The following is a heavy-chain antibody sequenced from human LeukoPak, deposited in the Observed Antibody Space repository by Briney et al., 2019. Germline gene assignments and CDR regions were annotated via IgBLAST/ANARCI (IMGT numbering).Heavy chain of an antibody. J-gene: IGHJ4*02. D-gene: IGHD1-26*01. CDR2: ISSSGSTI. V-gene: IGHV3-48*03. Sequence: PGGSLRLSCAASGFTFSSYEMNWVRQAPGKGLEWVSYISSSGSTIYYADPVKGRFTISRDNAKNSLYLQMNSLRAEDTAVYYCARKSGSYSFDVYYFDYWGQGTLVTVSS. CDR1: GFTFSSYE. CDR3: ARKSGSYSFDVYYFDY.